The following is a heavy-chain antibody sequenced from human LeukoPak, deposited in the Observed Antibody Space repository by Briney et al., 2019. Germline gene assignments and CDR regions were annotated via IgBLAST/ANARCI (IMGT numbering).Heavy chain of an antibody. V-gene: IGHV3-23*01. Sequence: GGSLRLSCAASAFTFSSYAMSWVRQAPGKGLEWVSTISGNGGRTYDADSVKGRFTISRDNAKNTLYLQMNSLRAEDTAVYYCGRDLGGRSGYWGQGTLVTVSS. CDR2: ISGNGGRT. J-gene: IGHJ4*02. D-gene: IGHD1-26*01. CDR3: GRDLGGRSGY. CDR1: AFTFSSYA.